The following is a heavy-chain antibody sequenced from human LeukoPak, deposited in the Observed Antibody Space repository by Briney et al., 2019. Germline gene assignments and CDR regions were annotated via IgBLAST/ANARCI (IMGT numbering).Heavy chain of an antibody. CDR1: GFTVSSNY. D-gene: IGHD3-10*01. V-gene: IGHV3-66*01. CDR3: AGVGFGEFVRDYDY. Sequence: GGSLRLSCAASGFTVSSNYMSWVRQAPGKGLEWVSVIYSGGSTYHADSVKGRFTISRDNSKNTLYFQMTSLRAEDTAGYYWAGVGFGEFVRDYDYWEQGPLVSVS. J-gene: IGHJ4*02. CDR2: IYSGGST.